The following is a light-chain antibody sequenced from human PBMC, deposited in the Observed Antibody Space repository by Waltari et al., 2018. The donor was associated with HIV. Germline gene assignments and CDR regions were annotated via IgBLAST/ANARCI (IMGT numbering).Light chain of an antibody. Sequence: QSALTQPASVSGSPGQSITISCTGISSDADYYNYDCWYHQHPGKAPKPMIYDVTPRPSGFSNRFSGSKSGNTASLTISGLQAEDEADYYCSSYTSSSWVFGGGTKLTVL. CDR1: SSDADYYNY. J-gene: IGLJ3*02. CDR2: DVT. V-gene: IGLV2-14*03. CDR3: SSYTSSSWV.